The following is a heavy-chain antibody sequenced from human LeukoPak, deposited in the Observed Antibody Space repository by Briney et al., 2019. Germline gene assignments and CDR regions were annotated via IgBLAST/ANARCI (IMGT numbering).Heavy chain of an antibody. CDR1: GGSFSGYY. CDR3: ARDSSSWDY. Sequence: SETQSLTCAVYGGSFSGYYWSWIRQPPGKGLEWIGEINHSGSTNYNPSLKSRVTISVDTSKNQFSLKLSSVTAADTAVDYCARDSSSWDYWGQGTLVTVSS. J-gene: IGHJ4*02. V-gene: IGHV4-34*01. CDR2: INHSGST. D-gene: IGHD6-13*01.